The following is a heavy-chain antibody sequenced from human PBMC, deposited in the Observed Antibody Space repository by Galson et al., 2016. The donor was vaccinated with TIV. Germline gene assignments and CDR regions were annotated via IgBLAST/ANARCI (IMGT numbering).Heavy chain of an antibody. D-gene: IGHD3-10*01. V-gene: IGHV3-33*05. CDR1: GFIFSNYG. J-gene: IGHJ4*02. CDR3: ARAPDNGYHFGGTGETHSYYFHY. CDR2: LSHEGSPT. Sequence: SLRLSCAASGFIFSNYGIHWVRQAPGQGLEWVALLSHEGSPTYYADSVKGRFTLSRDNSKNTLYVQMNSRRAEDTAVYYCARAPDNGYHFGGTGETHSYYFHYWGQGTLVTVSS.